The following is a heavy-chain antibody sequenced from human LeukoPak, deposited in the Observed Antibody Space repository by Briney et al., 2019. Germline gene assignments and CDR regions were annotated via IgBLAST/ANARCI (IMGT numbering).Heavy chain of an antibody. Sequence: HPGESLRLSCAASGFTFSSYWMHWVRQAPGKGLVWVSRINSDGSSTSYADSVKGRFTISRDNAKNTLYLQMNSLRAEDTAVFYCARAMYTSGWSIDYWGQGTLVTVSS. CDR1: GFTFSSYW. V-gene: IGHV3-74*01. J-gene: IGHJ4*02. CDR2: INSDGSST. CDR3: ARAMYTSGWSIDY. D-gene: IGHD6-19*01.